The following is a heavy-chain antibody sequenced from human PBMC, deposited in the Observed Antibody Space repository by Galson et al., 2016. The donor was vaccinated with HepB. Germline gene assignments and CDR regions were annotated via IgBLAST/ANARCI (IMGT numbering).Heavy chain of an antibody. Sequence: SLRLSCAASGFTFSNYAMNWVRQAPGKGLEWVSFISGTSVNIYYADSVKGRFTISRDNTKISVYMEMNSLRAEDTAIYYCARTSYFYESSAVSDWGQGTLVTVSS. J-gene: IGHJ1*01. CDR2: ISGTSVNI. CDR1: GFTFSNYA. D-gene: IGHD3-22*01. V-gene: IGHV3-21*04. CDR3: ARTSYFYESSAVSD.